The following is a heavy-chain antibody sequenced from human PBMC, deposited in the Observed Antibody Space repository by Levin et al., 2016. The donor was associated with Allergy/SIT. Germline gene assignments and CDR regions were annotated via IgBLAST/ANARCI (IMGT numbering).Heavy chain of an antibody. V-gene: IGHV1-2*04. Sequence: WVRQAPGQGLEWMGWINPNSGGTNYAQKFQGWVTMTRDTSISTAYMELSRLRSDDTAVYYCARGHYSGSYWTLYYGMDVWGQGTTVTVSS. D-gene: IGHD1-26*01. J-gene: IGHJ6*02. CDR2: INPNSGGT. CDR3: ARGHYSGSYWTLYYGMDV.